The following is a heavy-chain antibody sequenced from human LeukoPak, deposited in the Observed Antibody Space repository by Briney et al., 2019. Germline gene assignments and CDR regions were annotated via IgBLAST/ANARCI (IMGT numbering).Heavy chain of an antibody. CDR2: INSEGSST. CDR1: GFTFSSYW. D-gene: IGHD6-13*01. V-gene: IGHV3-74*01. CDR3: ASFPRLIDDRSSWYSGY. Sequence: HPGGSLRLSCAASGFTFSSYWMHWVRQAPGKGLVWVSRINSEGSSTTYADSVKGRFTISRDNAKNTLYLQMNSLRAEDTAVYYCASFPRLIDDRSSWYSGYWGQGTLVTVSS. J-gene: IGHJ4*02.